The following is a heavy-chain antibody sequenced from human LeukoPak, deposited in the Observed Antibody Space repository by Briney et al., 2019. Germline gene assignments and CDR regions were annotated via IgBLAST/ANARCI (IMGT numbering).Heavy chain of an antibody. V-gene: IGHV3-23*01. D-gene: IGHD1-26*01. Sequence: GGSLRLSCAASGFTFGNYAMSWVRQAPGKGLEWVSGISGSGGTTYYADSVKGRFTISRDSSKNTLFLHMDTPRAEDTAIYYCAKDRTVGASYWYFDLWGRGTLVTVSS. CDR1: GFTFGNYA. CDR3: AKDRTVGASYWYFDL. CDR2: ISGSGGTT. J-gene: IGHJ2*01.